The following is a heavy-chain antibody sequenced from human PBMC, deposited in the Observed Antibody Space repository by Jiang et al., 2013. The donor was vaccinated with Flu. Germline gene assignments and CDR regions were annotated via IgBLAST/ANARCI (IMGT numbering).Heavy chain of an antibody. CDR1: GFTFSSYW. D-gene: IGHD3-22*01. V-gene: IGHV3-7*04. CDR2: IKQDGSEK. J-gene: IGHJ6*02. Sequence: VQLLESGGGLVQPGGSLRLSCAASGFTFSSYWMSWVRQAPGKGLEWVANIKQDGSEKYYVDSVKGRFTISRDNAKNSLYLQMNSLRAEDTAVYYYARGEHYDSSGYYGVDVWGQGTTVTVSS. CDR3: ARGEHYDSSGYYGVDV.